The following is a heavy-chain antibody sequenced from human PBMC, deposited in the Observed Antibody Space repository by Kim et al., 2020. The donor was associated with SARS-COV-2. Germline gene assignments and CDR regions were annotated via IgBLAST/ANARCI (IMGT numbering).Heavy chain of an antibody. D-gene: IGHD4-4*01. CDR1: GFTVSSNY. V-gene: IGHV3-66*01. J-gene: IGHJ4*02. Sequence: GGSLRLSCAASGFTVSSNYMSWVRQAPGKGLEWVSVIYSGGSTYYTDSVKGRFTISRDNSKNTLYLQMNSVRAEDTAVYYCARTYSNYALYFDYWGQGTLVTVSS. CDR3: ARTYSNYALYFDY. CDR2: IYSGGST.